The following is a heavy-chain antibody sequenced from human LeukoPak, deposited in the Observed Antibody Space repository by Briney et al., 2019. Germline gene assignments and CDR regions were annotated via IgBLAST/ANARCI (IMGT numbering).Heavy chain of an antibody. Sequence: GGSLRLSCAASGFTFSSYAMHWVRQAPGKGLEWVAVISYDGSNKYYADSVKGRFTISRDNSKNTLYLQMNSLRAEDTAVYYCARDVDFGVVITPHSDYWGQGTLVTVSS. CDR3: ARDVDFGVVITPHSDY. J-gene: IGHJ4*02. CDR2: ISYDGSNK. V-gene: IGHV3-30-3*01. CDR1: GFTFSSYA. D-gene: IGHD3-3*01.